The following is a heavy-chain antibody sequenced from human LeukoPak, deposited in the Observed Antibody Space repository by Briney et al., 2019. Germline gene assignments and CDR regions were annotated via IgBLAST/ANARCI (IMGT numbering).Heavy chain of an antibody. D-gene: IGHD3-3*01. Sequence: GSSVKVSCKASGGTFGSYAISWVRQAPGQGLEWMGGIIPIFSTANYAQKFQGRVTITVDESTSPVYMELSSLRSEDTAVYYCATSPYYDFWSGHNGAFDIWGQGTMVIVSS. V-gene: IGHV1-69*01. CDR1: GGTFGSYA. J-gene: IGHJ3*02. CDR3: ATSPYYDFWSGHNGAFDI. CDR2: IIPIFSTA.